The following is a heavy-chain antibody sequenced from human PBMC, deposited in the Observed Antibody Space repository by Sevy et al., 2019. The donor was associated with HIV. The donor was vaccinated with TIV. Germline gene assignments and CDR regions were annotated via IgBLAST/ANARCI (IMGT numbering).Heavy chain of an antibody. J-gene: IGHJ4*02. V-gene: IGHV1-69*13. CDR2: IIPMFGTT. D-gene: IGHD3-22*01. Sequence: ASVKVSCKASGVTFNSYAFHWVRQAPGQGVEWMGGIIPMFGTTDYAQKFQGRVTISADESTSTVYMEQSSLRSEDTAVYYCTRGVTKIIGGGYYFDYWGQGTLVTVSS. CDR3: TRGVTKIIGGGYYFDY. CDR1: GVTFNSYA.